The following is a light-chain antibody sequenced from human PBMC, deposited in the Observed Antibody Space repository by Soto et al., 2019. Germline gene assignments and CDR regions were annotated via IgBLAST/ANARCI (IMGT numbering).Light chain of an antibody. CDR2: KAS. J-gene: IGKJ4*01. CDR1: QSISSR. Sequence: DIQMTQSPSTLSASVGDRVTISCRASQSISSRLAWYQQKAGKAPKLLIYKASGLQSGVPSRFSGSGSGTEFTPIISSLQPDDFATYYCQQYARNPLTFGGGTKVDIK. CDR3: QQYARNPLT. V-gene: IGKV1-5*03.